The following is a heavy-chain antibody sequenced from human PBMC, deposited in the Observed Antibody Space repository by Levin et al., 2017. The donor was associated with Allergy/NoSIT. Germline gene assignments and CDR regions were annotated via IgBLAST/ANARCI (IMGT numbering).Heavy chain of an antibody. V-gene: IGHV3-7*01. Sequence: RTGGSLRLSCAASGFTFSSNWMSWVRQAPGKGLEWVANIKQDGNERYYVDSVKGRFTISRDNARNSLYLQMNSLRAEDTAVYYCAILIWSGDMDVWGKGATVIVSS. CDR3: AILIWSGDMDV. J-gene: IGHJ6*03. CDR2: IKQDGNER. CDR1: GFTFSSNW. D-gene: IGHD3-3*01.